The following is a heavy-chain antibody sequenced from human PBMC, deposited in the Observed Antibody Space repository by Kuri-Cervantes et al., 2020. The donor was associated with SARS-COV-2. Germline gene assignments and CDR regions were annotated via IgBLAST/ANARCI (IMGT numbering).Heavy chain of an antibody. Sequence: SETLSLTCTVSGGSISSYYWSWIRQPPGKGLEWIWYISYSGSTNSNPSLKSRVTISVDASKNRFPLKLSSVTAADTAVYYCARGNSSSWYPYYYGMDVWGQGTTVTFSS. V-gene: IGHV4-59*01. D-gene: IGHD6-13*01. CDR2: ISYSGST. CDR1: GGSISSYY. J-gene: IGHJ6*02. CDR3: ARGNSSSWYPYYYGMDV.